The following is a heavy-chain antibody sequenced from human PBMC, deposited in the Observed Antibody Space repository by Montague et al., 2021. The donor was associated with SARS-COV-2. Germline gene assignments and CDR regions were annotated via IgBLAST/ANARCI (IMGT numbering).Heavy chain of an antibody. J-gene: IGHJ6*02. CDR1: GGSISSSNW. CDR2: IYHSGST. Sequence: SETLSLTCAVSGGSISSSNWWSWVRQPPGKGLEWIGEIYHSGSTNYNPSLKSRVTISVDKSKNQFSLKLSSVTAADTAVYYCTRRPLGYYYYGMDVWGQGPRSPSP. CDR3: TRRPLGYYYYGMDV. V-gene: IGHV4-4*02.